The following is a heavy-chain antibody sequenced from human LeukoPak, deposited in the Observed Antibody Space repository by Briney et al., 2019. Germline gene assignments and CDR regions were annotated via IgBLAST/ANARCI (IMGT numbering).Heavy chain of an antibody. Sequence: GGSLRLSCAASGFTFSSYGMPWVRQAPGKGLEWVAVIWYDGSNKYYADSVKGRFTISRDNSKNTLYLQMNSLRAEDTAVYYCARDGALEMATISYFDYWGQGTLVTVSS. D-gene: IGHD5-24*01. CDR2: IWYDGSNK. J-gene: IGHJ4*02. CDR1: GFTFSSYG. CDR3: ARDGALEMATISYFDY. V-gene: IGHV3-33*01.